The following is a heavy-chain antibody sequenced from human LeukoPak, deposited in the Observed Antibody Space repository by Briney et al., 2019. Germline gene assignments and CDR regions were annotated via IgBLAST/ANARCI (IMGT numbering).Heavy chain of an antibody. CDR2: INQNGGQT. V-gene: IGHV3-7*03. CDR3: ARTGTTFDY. J-gene: IGHJ4*02. Sequence: GGSLRLSCEASGFSFANHWMTWVRQAPGKGLEWVGDINQNGGQTYYLDSLKGRFTLSRDNAKNSLFLQLNSLRAEDTAVYYCARTGTTFDYWGQGTLVTVSS. D-gene: IGHD1-1*01. CDR1: GFSFANHW.